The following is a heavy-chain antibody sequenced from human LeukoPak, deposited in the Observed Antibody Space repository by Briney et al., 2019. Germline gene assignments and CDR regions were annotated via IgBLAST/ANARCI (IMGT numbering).Heavy chain of an antibody. CDR2: IYSGGST. CDR1: GFTVSSNY. CDR3: ARDQVGYCSSTSCYRNYYYGMDV. V-gene: IGHV3-53*01. J-gene: IGHJ6*02. D-gene: IGHD2-2*01. Sequence: PGGSLRLSCAASGFTVSSNYMSWVRQAPGKGLEWVSVIYSGGSTYYADSVKGRFTISRDNSKNTLYLQMNGLRAEDTAVYYCARDQVGYCSSTSCYRNYYYGMDVWGQGTTVTVSS.